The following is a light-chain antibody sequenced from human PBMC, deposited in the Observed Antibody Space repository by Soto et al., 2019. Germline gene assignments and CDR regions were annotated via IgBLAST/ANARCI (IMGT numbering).Light chain of an antibody. CDR3: QQYETFSPWT. CDR2: KAT. J-gene: IGKJ1*01. CDR1: QRIDTW. V-gene: IGKV1-5*03. Sequence: DIQMSQTPSSLSASVEDRFIITCRASQRIDTWLAWYQQEPGTAPKLXXYKATTLQSGVPSRFSGTVSATEYTLAISSLESEDFANYYCQQYETFSPWTFGQGTKGEI.